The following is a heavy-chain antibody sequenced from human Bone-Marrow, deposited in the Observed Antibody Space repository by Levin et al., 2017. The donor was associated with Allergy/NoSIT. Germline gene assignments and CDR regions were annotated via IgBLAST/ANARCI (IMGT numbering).Heavy chain of an antibody. V-gene: IGHV5-51*01. CDR2: IWPGDSDT. J-gene: IGHJ4*02. D-gene: IGHD3-10*01. Sequence: GESLKISCKASGYTFANSWMAWVRLMPGKGLEWMGIIWPGDSDTRYNPSFQGQVTISADKSINTAYLQWGSLKASDSGIYHCARMGGIGAVLYHYFFDSWGQGTLVTVSS. CDR1: GYTFANSW. CDR3: ARMGGIGAVLYHYFFDS.